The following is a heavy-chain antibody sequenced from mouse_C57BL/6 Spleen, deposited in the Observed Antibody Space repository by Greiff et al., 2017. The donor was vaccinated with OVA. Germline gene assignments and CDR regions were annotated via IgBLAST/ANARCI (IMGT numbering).Heavy chain of an antibody. CDR3: ARTTVVATFDD. D-gene: IGHD1-1*01. J-gene: IGHJ2*01. CDR1: GYTFTSYW. CDR2: IDPSDSET. V-gene: IGHV1-52*01. Sequence: QVQLQQPGAELVRPGSSVKLSCKASGYTFTSYWMHWVKQRPIQGLEWIGNIDPSDSETHYNQKFKDKATLTVDKSSSTAYMQLSSLTSEDSAVYYCARTTVVATFDDWGKGTTLTVSS.